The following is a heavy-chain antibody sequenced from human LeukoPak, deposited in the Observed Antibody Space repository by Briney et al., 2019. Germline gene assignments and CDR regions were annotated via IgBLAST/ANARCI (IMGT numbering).Heavy chain of an antibody. D-gene: IGHD1-20*01. V-gene: IGHV4-34*01. CDR1: GGSFSGYY. J-gene: IGHJ4*02. CDR2: INDSGTT. CDR3: AGDITGTELFDY. Sequence: PSETLSLTCAVSGGSFSGYYWSWIRQPPGKGLEWIGEINDSGTTNDNPSLKSRVTISVDTSKNQFSLKLSSVTAADTAVYYCAGDITGTELFDYWGQGALVTVSS.